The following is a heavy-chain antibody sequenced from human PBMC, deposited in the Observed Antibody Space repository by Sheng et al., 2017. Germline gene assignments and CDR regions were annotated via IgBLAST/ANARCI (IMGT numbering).Heavy chain of an antibody. V-gene: IGHV4-34*01. CDR3: ARGHRWVTKDNWFDP. CDR1: GGSFSGYY. Sequence: QVQLQQWGAGLLKPSETLSLTCAVYGGSFSGYYWSWIRQPPGKGLEWIGEINHSGSTNYNPSLKSRVTISVDTSKNQFSLKLSSVTAADTAVYYCARGHRWVTKDNWFDPVGPGNPGHRLL. D-gene: IGHD4-17*01. J-gene: IGHJ5*02. CDR2: INHSGST.